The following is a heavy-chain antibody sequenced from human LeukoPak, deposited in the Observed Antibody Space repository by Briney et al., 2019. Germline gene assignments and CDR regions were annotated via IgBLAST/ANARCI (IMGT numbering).Heavy chain of an antibody. CDR2: IYYSGST. D-gene: IGHD6-19*01. Sequence: KSSETLSLTCTVSGGPISSYYWSWIRQPPGKGLEWIGYIYYSGSTNYNPSLKSRVTISVDTSKNQFSLKLSSVTAADTAVYYCAREKYSSGWYGADAFDIWGQGTMVTVSS. V-gene: IGHV4-59*01. CDR1: GGPISSYY. CDR3: AREKYSSGWYGADAFDI. J-gene: IGHJ3*02.